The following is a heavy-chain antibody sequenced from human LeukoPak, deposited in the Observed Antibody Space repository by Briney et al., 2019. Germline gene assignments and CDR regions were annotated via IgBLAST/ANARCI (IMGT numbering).Heavy chain of an antibody. CDR2: INHSGST. V-gene: IGHV4-34*01. D-gene: IGHD6-19*01. CDR3: ARGYSGWYYYFDY. Sequence: PSETLSLTSSVYGGSFSGYYWSWIRQPPGKGLEWIGEINHSGSTNYNPSLKSRVTISVDTSKNQFSLKLSSVTAADTAVYYCARGYSGWYYYFDYWGQGTLVTVSS. J-gene: IGHJ4*02. CDR1: GGSFSGYY.